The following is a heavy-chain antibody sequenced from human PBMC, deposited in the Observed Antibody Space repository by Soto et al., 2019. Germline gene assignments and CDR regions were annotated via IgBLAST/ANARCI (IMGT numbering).Heavy chain of an antibody. CDR2: IKQDGSEK. Sequence: PGGSLRLSCAASGFTFSSYWMSWVRQAPGKGLEWVANIKQDGSEKYYVDSVKGRFTLSRDNAKNSLRLQMNSLRAEDTAIYFCARVAYFNGWIFDYWGQGTLVTVSS. CDR3: ARVAYFNGWIFDY. V-gene: IGHV3-7*01. D-gene: IGHD6-19*01. CDR1: GFTFSSYW. J-gene: IGHJ4*01.